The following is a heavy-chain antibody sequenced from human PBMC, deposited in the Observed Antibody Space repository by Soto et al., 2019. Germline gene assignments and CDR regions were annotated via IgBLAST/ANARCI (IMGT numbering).Heavy chain of an antibody. CDR1: GGSFSGYY. CDR3: ARGWGAAQRAIFAY. CDR2: INHSGST. D-gene: IGHD6-13*01. V-gene: IGHV4-34*01. J-gene: IGHJ4*02. Sequence: TSETLSLTCAVYGGSFSGYYWTWIRQPPGKGLEWIGEINHSGSTNYNPSLKSRVTISVDTSKNQFPLKLSSITAADTAVYSCARGWGAAQRAIFAYWGQGVLVTVGS.